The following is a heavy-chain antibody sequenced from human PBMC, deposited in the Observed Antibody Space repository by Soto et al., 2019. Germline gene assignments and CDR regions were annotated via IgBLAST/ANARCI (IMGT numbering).Heavy chain of an antibody. J-gene: IGHJ4*02. D-gene: IGHD2-21*01. CDR1: GGSISSYY. Sequence: PSETLSLTCTVSGGSISSYYWSWIRQHPGKGLEWIGYIHNSGITYYNPSLESRVIISLETSQNQFSLQLRSVTAADTAVYYCAREAGPVWWPGYSYFDYWGQGTLVTVSS. V-gene: IGHV4-59*12. CDR2: IHNSGIT. CDR3: AREAGPVWWPGYSYFDY.